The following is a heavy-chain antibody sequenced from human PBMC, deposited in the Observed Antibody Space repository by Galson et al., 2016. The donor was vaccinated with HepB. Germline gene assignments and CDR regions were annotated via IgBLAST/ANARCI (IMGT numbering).Heavy chain of an antibody. D-gene: IGHD1-26*01. J-gene: IGHJ6*02. CDR1: GYTFTSYG. V-gene: IGHV1-18*04. CDR2: ISTYSGKT. Sequence: SVKVSCKASGYTFTSYGISWVRQAPGQGLEWMGWISTYSGKTIDVQKFQARVTMTTDTSTETAYMDLRSLRSDDTAVYYCARDIVGETVYYGMDVWGQGTTVTVSS. CDR3: ARDIVGETVYYGMDV.